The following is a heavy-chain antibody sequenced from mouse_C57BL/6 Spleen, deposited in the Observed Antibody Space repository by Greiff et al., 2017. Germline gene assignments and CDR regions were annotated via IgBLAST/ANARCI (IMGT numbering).Heavy chain of an antibody. CDR2: ISYDGSN. D-gene: IGHD2-3*01. V-gene: IGHV3-6*01. CDR3: AKEGGYSDY. Sequence: EVHLVESGPGLVKPSQSLSLTCSVTGYSITSGYYWNWIRQFPGNKLEWMGYISYDGSNKYNPSLKNRISITRDTSKNQFFLKLNSVTTEDTATYYCAKEGGYSDYWGQGTTLTVSS. CDR1: GYSITSGYY. J-gene: IGHJ2*01.